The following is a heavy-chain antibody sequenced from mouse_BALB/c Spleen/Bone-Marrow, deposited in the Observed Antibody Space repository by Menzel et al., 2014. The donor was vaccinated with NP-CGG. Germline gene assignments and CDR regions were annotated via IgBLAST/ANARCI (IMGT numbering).Heavy chain of an antibody. CDR2: INPSNGGT. V-gene: IGHV1S81*02. CDR3: TRSQRAMDY. J-gene: IGHJ4*01. Sequence: QVQLQQPGAELVKPGASVKLSCKASGYTFSSDYMYWVKPRPGQGLDWIGEINPSNGGTNFNEKFKSKATLTVDKSSSTAYMQLSSLTSEDSAVYYCTRSQRAMDYWGQGTSVTVSS. D-gene: IGHD6-1*01. CDR1: GYTFSSDY.